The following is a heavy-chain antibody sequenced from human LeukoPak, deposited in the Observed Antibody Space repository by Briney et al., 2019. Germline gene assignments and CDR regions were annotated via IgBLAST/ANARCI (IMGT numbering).Heavy chain of an antibody. CDR2: INHSGST. Sequence: SETLSLTCAVYGGSFSGYYWSWIRQPPGKGLEWIGEINHSGSTNYNPSLKSRVTISVDTSKNQFSLKLSSVTAADTAAYYCARMRWLVGGGIDYWGQGTLVTVSS. J-gene: IGHJ4*02. V-gene: IGHV4-34*01. D-gene: IGHD6-19*01. CDR3: ARMRWLVGGGIDY. CDR1: GGSFSGYY.